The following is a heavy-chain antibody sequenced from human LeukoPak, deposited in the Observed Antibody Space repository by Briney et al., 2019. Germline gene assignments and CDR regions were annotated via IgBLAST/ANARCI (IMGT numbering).Heavy chain of an antibody. CDR2: SSSSGSTI. CDR3: ARRRDFIDY. D-gene: IGHD3/OR15-3a*01. Sequence: QPGRSLRLSCAASGFTFSSYAMPWIRQAPGKGLEWVSYSSSSGSTIYYAASVKGRFAISRDNAKNSLYLQMNSLRAEDTAVYYCARRRDFIDYWGQGTLVTVSS. CDR1: GFTFSSYA. V-gene: IGHV3-48*03. J-gene: IGHJ4*02.